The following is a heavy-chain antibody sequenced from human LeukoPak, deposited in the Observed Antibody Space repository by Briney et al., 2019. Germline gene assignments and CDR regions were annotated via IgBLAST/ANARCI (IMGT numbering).Heavy chain of an antibody. J-gene: IGHJ4*02. Sequence: SETLSLTCAVCGGSFSDYYWSWIRQPPGKGLEWIGEINHSGSTNYNPSLKSRVTISVDTSKNQFSLKLSTVTAADTAVYYCARGAHYYGSGSPIDYWGQGTLVTVSS. V-gene: IGHV4-34*01. CDR1: GGSFSDYY. D-gene: IGHD3-10*01. CDR3: ARGAHYYGSGSPIDY. CDR2: INHSGST.